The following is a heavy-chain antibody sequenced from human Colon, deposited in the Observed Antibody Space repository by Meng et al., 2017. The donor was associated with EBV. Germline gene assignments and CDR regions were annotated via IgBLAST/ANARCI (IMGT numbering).Heavy chain of an antibody. Sequence: QLQPQASGPGMVDPSGTLPLTCPVSGASISSNNWWSLVRQPPGKGLEWIGEIYHGGNTNYTPSLKSRVTISVDRSNDQFSLSLSSVTAADTAVYYCARGNAYNAPSFDYWGQGTLVTVSS. J-gene: IGHJ4*02. V-gene: IGHV4-4*02. D-gene: IGHD5-24*01. CDR1: GASISSNNW. CDR2: IYHGGNT. CDR3: ARGNAYNAPSFDY.